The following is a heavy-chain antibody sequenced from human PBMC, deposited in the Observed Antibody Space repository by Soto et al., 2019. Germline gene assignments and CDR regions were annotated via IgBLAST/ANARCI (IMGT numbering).Heavy chain of an antibody. CDR1: GFTFSDFA. CDR2: ISYDGNNN. V-gene: IGHV3-30*18. J-gene: IGHJ6*02. CDR3: AKWYPCNIWYLDRLTGGERGKSYDNEMDV. D-gene: IGHD2-15*01. Sequence: QGLVVESGGGVVQPGRSRRLSCVASGFTFSDFAMHWVRQAPGKGLEWVAVISYDGNNNYYADSVKGRFSISRDNSKNTLFLQMNSLRTADTATYYCAKWYPCNIWYLDRLTGGERGKSYDNEMDVWGQGTAVTVSS.